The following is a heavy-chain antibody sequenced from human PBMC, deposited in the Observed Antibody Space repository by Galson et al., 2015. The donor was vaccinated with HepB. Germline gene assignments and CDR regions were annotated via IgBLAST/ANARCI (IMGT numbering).Heavy chain of an antibody. D-gene: IGHD3-10*01. Sequence: SVKVSCKASGYTFTSYAMHWVRQAPGQRLEWMGWINAGNGNTKYSQKFQGGVTITRDTSASTAYMELSSLRSEDTAVYYCARGSALLYGSGSYHFDYWGQEPWSPSPQ. CDR1: GYTFTSYA. CDR2: INAGNGNT. CDR3: ARGSALLYGSGSYHFDY. V-gene: IGHV1-3*01. J-gene: IGHJ4*01.